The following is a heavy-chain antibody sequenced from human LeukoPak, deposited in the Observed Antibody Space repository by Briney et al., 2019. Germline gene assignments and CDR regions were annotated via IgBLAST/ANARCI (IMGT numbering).Heavy chain of an antibody. D-gene: IGHD3-22*01. J-gene: IGHJ3*02. CDR1: GYTFTSYG. V-gene: IGHV1-18*01. Sequence: GSLKVSCKASGYTFTSYGISWVRQAPGQGLEWRGWISAYNGNTNYAQKLQGRVTMTTDTSPGIAYMELSSLRSDDTAVYYCARGRYDYYDSSGYYPDAFDIWGQGTMVTVSS. CDR3: ARGRYDYYDSSGYYPDAFDI. CDR2: ISAYNGNT.